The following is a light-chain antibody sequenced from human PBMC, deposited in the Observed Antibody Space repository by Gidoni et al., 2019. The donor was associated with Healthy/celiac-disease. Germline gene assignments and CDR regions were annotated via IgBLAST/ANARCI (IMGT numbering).Light chain of an antibody. V-gene: IGKV4-1*01. CDR3: QQYYSTPWWT. CDR1: QSVLYSSNNKNY. Sequence: DIVMTQSPDSLAVSLGERATINCKSSQSVLYSSNNKNYLAWYQQKPGQPPKLLIYWASTRESGVPDRFSGSGSGTDFTLTISSLQAEDVAVYYCQQYYSTPWWTFGHGTKVEIK. CDR2: WAS. J-gene: IGKJ1*01.